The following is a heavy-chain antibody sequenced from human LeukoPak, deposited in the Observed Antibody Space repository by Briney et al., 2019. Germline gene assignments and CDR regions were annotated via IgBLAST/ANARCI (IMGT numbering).Heavy chain of an antibody. Sequence: GGSLRLSRAASGFTFSSYAVSWVRQAPGKGLEWVSAISGSGGSTYYADSVKGRFTISRDNSKNTLYLQMNSLRAEDTAVYYCAKVTVVPYYFDYWGQGTLVTVSS. J-gene: IGHJ4*02. CDR1: GFTFSSYA. CDR2: ISGSGGST. V-gene: IGHV3-23*01. D-gene: IGHD4-23*01. CDR3: AKVTVVPYYFDY.